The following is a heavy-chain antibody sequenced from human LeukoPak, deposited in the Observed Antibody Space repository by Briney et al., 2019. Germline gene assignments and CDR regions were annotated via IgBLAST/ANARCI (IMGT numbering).Heavy chain of an antibody. CDR2: MNPNSGNT. V-gene: IGHV1-8*01. Sequence: ASVKVSCKASGYTFTSYDINWVRQATGQGLEWMGWMNPNSGNTGYAQKFQGRVTMTRNTSISTAYMELSSLRAEDTAVYYCARSDTAMVKGFYYCGMDVWGQGTTVTVSS. D-gene: IGHD5-18*01. CDR3: ARSDTAMVKGFYYCGMDV. J-gene: IGHJ6*02. CDR1: GYTFTSYD.